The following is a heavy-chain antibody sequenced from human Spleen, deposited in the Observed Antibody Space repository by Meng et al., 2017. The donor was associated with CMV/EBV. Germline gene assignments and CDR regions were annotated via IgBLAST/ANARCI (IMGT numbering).Heavy chain of an antibody. CDR1: GFTFSSYS. CDR3: ARDLWASSNLY. CDR2: ISSSSSTI. Sequence: GESLKISCAASGFTFSSYSMNWVRQAPGKGLEWVSYISSSSSTIYYADSVKGRFTISRDNAKNSLYLQMNSLRADDTAVYYCARDLWASSNLYWGQGTLVTVSS. J-gene: IGHJ4*02. D-gene: IGHD2-21*01. V-gene: IGHV3-48*04.